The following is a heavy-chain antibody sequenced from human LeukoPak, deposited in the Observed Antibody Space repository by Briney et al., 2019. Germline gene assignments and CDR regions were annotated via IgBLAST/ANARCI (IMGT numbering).Heavy chain of an antibody. Sequence: GRSLRLSCAASGFTFSSYAMHWVRQAPGKGLEWVAVISHDGSNKYYADSVKGRFTISRDNSKNTLYLQMNSLRAEDTAVYYCARVFLTGYPYYFDYWGQGTLVTVSS. CDR1: GFTFSSYA. D-gene: IGHD3-9*01. CDR3: ARVFLTGYPYYFDY. CDR2: ISHDGSNK. V-gene: IGHV3-30-3*01. J-gene: IGHJ4*02.